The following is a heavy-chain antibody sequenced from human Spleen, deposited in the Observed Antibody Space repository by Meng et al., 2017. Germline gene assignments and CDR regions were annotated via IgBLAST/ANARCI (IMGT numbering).Heavy chain of an antibody. J-gene: IGHJ6*02. CDR1: GGSVSSYF. CDR3: ARVGVPTLHYSFAMDV. D-gene: IGHD5-12*01. V-gene: IGHV4-4*07. Sequence: ESLKISCTVSGGSVSSYFWNWIRQSAGKGLEWIGRIDGRGSTYYNPSLKSRVTISVDTSKNQFSLKLSSVTAADTAVYYCARVGVPTLHYSFAMDVWGQGTTVTVSS. CDR2: IDGRGST.